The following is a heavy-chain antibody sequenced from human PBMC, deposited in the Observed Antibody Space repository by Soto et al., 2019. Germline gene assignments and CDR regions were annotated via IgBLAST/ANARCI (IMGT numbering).Heavy chain of an antibody. CDR1: GGSFSGYY. V-gene: IGHV4-34*01. D-gene: IGHD1-26*01. J-gene: IGHJ4*02. CDR2: INHSGST. Sequence: QVQLQQWGAGLLQPSETLSLTCAVYGGSFSGYYWSWIRQPPGKGLAWIGEINHSGSTNYNPSLKGGVTISVDTSENQFPLKLSSVTAADSAVYYCARGGGSYSVVNYWGQGTLVTVSS. CDR3: ARGGGSYSVVNY.